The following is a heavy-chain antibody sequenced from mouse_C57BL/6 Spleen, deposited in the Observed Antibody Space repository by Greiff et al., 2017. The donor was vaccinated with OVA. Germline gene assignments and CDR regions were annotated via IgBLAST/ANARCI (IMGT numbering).Heavy chain of an antibody. CDR3: ATAPRDHYYASSRYYFDY. D-gene: IGHD1-1*01. CDR2: IYPSDSET. Sequence: VQLQQPGAELVRPGSSVKLSCKASGYTFTSYWMDWVKQRPGQGLEWIGNIYPSDSETHYNPKFQDKATLTVDKSSSTAYLQLSSLTSEDSAVYYDATAPRDHYYASSRYYFDYWGQGTTLTVSS. V-gene: IGHV1-61*01. J-gene: IGHJ2*01. CDR1: GYTFTSYW.